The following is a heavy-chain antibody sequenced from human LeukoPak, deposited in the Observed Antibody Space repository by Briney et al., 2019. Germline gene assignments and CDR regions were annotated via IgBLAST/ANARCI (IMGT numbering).Heavy chain of an antibody. CDR3: SRGLGSGNPVDI. CDR2: IRSKTYGGTA. CDR1: GFSFCAYG. Sequence: GGSLRLSCAASGFSFCAYGMCWFRHAPGQGMERVGFIRSKTYGGTAEYAASVKGRFTISRDDSKSIAYLQMNSLKAEDTAVYYCSRGLGSGNPVDIWGQGTMVTVS. J-gene: IGHJ3*02. D-gene: IGHD3-10*01. V-gene: IGHV3-49*03.